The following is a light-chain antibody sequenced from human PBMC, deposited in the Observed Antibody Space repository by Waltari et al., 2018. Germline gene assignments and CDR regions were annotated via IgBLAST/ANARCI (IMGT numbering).Light chain of an antibody. CDR1: SRDVGTYYL. Sequence: QSALTQPASVSGSPGQSITISCTGTSRDVGTYYLVSWYQHHPGKAPKLIIYEVTKRSSGSSNRFSGSKSVNTASLTISGLQAEDEADYYCCSYAGSRTNYVFGTGTTVTVL. CDR2: EVT. J-gene: IGLJ1*01. V-gene: IGLV2-23*02. CDR3: CSYAGSRTNYV.